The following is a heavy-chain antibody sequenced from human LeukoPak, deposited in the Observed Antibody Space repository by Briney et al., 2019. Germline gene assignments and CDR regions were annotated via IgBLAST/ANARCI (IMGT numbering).Heavy chain of an antibody. CDR1: GGSISSYY. J-gene: IGHJ4*02. Sequence: SETLSLTCTVSGGSISSYYWSWIRQPPGKGLEWIGYIYYSGSTNYNPSLKSRVTISVDTSKNQFSLKLSSVTAADTAVYYCARGPGIAAAGPFDYWGQGTLVTVSS. V-gene: IGHV4-59*12. CDR2: IYYSGST. CDR3: ARGPGIAAAGPFDY. D-gene: IGHD6-13*01.